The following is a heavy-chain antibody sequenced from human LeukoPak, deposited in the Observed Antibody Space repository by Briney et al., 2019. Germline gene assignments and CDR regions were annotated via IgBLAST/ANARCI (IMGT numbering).Heavy chain of an antibody. D-gene: IGHD3-3*01. J-gene: IGHJ4*02. Sequence: PGGSLRLSCAASGFTFSIYAMSWVRQSPGKGLEWVSSISSSSSYIYYADSVKGRFTISRDNAKNSLYLQMNSLRAEDTAVYYCARDRVLRFLEWLLPFDYWGQGTLVTVSS. V-gene: IGHV3-21*01. CDR1: GFTFSIYA. CDR3: ARDRVLRFLEWLLPFDY. CDR2: ISSSSSYI.